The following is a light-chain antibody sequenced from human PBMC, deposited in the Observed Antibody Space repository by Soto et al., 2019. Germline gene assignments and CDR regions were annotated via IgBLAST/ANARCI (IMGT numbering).Light chain of an antibody. J-gene: IGLJ3*02. V-gene: IGLV1-44*01. CDR3: QSYDSGLPGWV. Sequence: QSVLTQPLSVSASPGQRVTISCSGGSSNIGSNTVAWYQHLPGTAPPRLIFTAGQRPSGVPGRFSGSKSGTSASLAISGLQSEDEGNYYCQSYDSGLPGWVFGGGTKLTVL. CDR1: SSNIGSNT. CDR2: TAG.